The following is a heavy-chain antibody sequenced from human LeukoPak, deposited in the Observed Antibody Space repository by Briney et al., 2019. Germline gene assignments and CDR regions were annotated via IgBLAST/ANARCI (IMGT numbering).Heavy chain of an antibody. J-gene: IGHJ4*02. V-gene: IGHV1-2*02. CDR1: GYTFTGYY. CDR3: ARVSTRYGDYDGDY. CDR2: INPNSGGT. D-gene: IGHD4-17*01. Sequence: ASVKVSCTASGYTFTGYYMHWVRQAPGQGLEWMGWINPNSGGTNYAQKFQGRVTMTRDTSISTAYMELSRLRSDDTAVYYCARVSTRYGDYDGDYWGQGTLVTVSS.